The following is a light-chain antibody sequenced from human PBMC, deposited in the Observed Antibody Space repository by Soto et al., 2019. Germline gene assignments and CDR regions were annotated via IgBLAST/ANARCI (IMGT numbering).Light chain of an antibody. V-gene: IGKV1-39*01. J-gene: IGKJ5*01. CDR2: AAS. CDR1: ESISRH. Sequence: DIQMPQSPSSLSASVGDRVTITCRASESISRHLNWYQQKTGKAPKLLIYAASSLQNGVPSRFSGSGSGTDFTLTISNLQPEDCGTYCCQQSYSTLSFSIGRGTRLEIK. CDR3: QQSYSTLSFS.